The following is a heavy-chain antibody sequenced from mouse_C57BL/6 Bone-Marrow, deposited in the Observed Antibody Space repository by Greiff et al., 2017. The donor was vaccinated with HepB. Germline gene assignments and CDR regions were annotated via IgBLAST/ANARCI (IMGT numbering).Heavy chain of an antibody. CDR2: ISYDGSN. CDR3: ARGGWLLPWFAY. CDR1: GYSITSGYY. D-gene: IGHD2-3*01. Sequence: EVQLVESGPGLVKPSQSLSLTCSVTGYSITSGYYWNWIRQFPGNKLEWMGYISYDGSNNYNPSLKNRISITRDTSKNQFFLKLNSVTTEDTATYYCARGGWLLPWFAYWGQGTLVTVSA. J-gene: IGHJ3*01. V-gene: IGHV3-6*01.